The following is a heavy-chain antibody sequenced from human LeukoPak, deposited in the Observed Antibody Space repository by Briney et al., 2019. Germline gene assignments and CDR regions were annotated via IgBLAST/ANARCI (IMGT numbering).Heavy chain of an antibody. CDR3: VRDVHNWNDHY. CDR1: GHSFTGYN. D-gene: IGHD1-1*01. V-gene: IGHV1-2*02. J-gene: IGHJ4*02. Sequence: ASVKVSCKASGHSFTGYNMHWVRQAPGQGLEWMGWITPNSGATKYAQKFQGRVTLTTDTSINTAFLELIGLTSDDTAVYYCVRDVHNWNDHYWGQGTLVTVSS. CDR2: ITPNSGAT.